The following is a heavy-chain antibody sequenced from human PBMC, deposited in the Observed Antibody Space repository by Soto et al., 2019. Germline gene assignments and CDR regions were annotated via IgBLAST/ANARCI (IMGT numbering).Heavy chain of an antibody. D-gene: IGHD4-17*01. J-gene: IGHJ6*02. V-gene: IGHV4-31*03. CDR3: ARVRTVSSGGYYYYGMDV. CDR2: IYYSGST. CDR1: GGSISSGGYY. Sequence: QVQLQESGPGLVKPSQTLSLTCTVSGGSISSGGYYWSRIRQHPGKGLEWIGYIYYSGSTYYNPSLKSRVTISVDTSKNKFSLKLSSVTAADTAVYYCARVRTVSSGGYYYYGMDVWGQGTTVTVSS.